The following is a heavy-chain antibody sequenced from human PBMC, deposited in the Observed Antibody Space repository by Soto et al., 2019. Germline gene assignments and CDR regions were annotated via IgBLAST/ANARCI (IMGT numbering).Heavy chain of an antibody. V-gene: IGHV1-18*01. CDR2: ISAHNGNT. D-gene: IGHD1-1*01. Sequence: QVHLVQSGAEVKMPGASVKVPCKGSGYAFTTYGITWVRQAPGQGLEWMGWISAHNGNTNYAQKLQGRVTVTRDTSTSTAYMELRSLRSDDTAVYYCARGRYGDYWGQGALVTVSS. CDR3: ARGRYGDY. CDR1: GYAFTTYG. J-gene: IGHJ4*02.